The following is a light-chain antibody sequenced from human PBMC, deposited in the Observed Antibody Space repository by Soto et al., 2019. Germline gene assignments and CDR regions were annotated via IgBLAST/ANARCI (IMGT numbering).Light chain of an antibody. V-gene: IGLV2-14*01. CDR1: SSDVCTYNY. Sequence: QSLLSQPASMSGSPGQSITISCTGTSSDVCTYNYFSWYQQHPGKSPKLMIYEVSNRPAGVSNRFYGSKSGNTASLNISGLPAEDEADYYCDSYTRRXSFVVGIGTKV. CDR2: EVS. J-gene: IGLJ1*01. CDR3: DSYTRRXSFV.